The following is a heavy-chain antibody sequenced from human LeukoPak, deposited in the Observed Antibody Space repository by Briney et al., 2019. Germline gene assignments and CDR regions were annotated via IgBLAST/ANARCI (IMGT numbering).Heavy chain of an antibody. CDR2: INSDGSST. V-gene: IGHV3-74*01. D-gene: IGHD3-10*01. J-gene: IGHJ5*02. Sequence: GGSLRLSCAASGFTFSSYWMHWVRQAPGKGLVWVSRINSDGSSTSYADSVKGRFTISRDNSKNTLYLQMNSLRAEDTAVYYCAKDRTMVRETNWFDPWGQGTLVTVSS. CDR3: AKDRTMVRETNWFDP. CDR1: GFTFSSYW.